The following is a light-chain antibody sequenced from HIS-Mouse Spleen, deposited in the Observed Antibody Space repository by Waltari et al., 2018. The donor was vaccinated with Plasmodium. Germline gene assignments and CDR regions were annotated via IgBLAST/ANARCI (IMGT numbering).Light chain of an antibody. V-gene: IGLV3-21*02. Sequence: SYVLTQPPSVSVPPGQTARITCGGNNIGSQRVHWYQQKPGQAPGLVVYDDSDRPSGIPERFSGSNSGNTATLTISRVEAGDEADYYCQVWDSSSDHPVFGGGTKLTVL. J-gene: IGLJ2*01. CDR1: NIGSQR. CDR2: DDS. CDR3: QVWDSSSDHPV.